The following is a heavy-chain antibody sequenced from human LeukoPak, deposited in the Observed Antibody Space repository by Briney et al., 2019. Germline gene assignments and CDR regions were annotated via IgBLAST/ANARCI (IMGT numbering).Heavy chain of an antibody. V-gene: IGHV1-18*01. Sequence: GASVKVSCKASGYTFTSYDSSWVRQAPGQGLEWVGWISAYNGNTNYAQKFQGRVTMTTDTSTSTAYMDLRSLRSDDTALYYCARVWSLASAGPDFDYWGQGTLVTVSS. J-gene: IGHJ4*02. D-gene: IGHD6-13*01. CDR1: GYTFTSYD. CDR3: ARVWSLASAGPDFDY. CDR2: ISAYNGNT.